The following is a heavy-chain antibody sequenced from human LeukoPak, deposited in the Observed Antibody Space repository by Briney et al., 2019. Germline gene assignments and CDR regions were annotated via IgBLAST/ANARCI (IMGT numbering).Heavy chain of an antibody. CDR3: ARSPQGTATTANWLDP. D-gene: IGHD4-17*01. J-gene: IGHJ5*02. CDR2: INHSEST. Sequence: SETLSLTCAVYGGSFSGYYGSWIRHPPGKGLDWIGEINHSESTNYNPSLKTRVTVSLDTSKNQFSLNLISVTAADTAVYYCARSPQGTATTANWLDPWGQGTLVTVSS. CDR1: GGSFSGYY. V-gene: IGHV4-34*01.